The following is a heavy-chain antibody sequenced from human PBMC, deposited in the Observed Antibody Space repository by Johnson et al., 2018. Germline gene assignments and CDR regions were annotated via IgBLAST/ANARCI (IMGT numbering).Heavy chain of an antibody. CDR2: ISYDGSNK. Sequence: QVQLVETGGGVVQPGGSLRLSCAASKFTFSRHGMHWVRQAPGKGLEWVSFISYDGSNKHFVGSVKGRFTISRDNSKNTLYLQMNSLRAEDTAVYYFAKERPVMIGAFDIWGQGTMVTVSS. D-gene: IGHD2-21*01. CDR1: KFTFSRHG. J-gene: IGHJ3*02. CDR3: AKERPVMIGAFDI. V-gene: IGHV3-30*18.